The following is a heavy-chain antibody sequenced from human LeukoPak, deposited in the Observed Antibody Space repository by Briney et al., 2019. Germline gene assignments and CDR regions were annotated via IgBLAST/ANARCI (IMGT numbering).Heavy chain of an antibody. Sequence: GGSLRLSCAASGFTFDDYAMHWVRQAPGKGLEWVSGISWNSGSIGYADSVKGRFTISRDNAKNSLYLQMNSLRAEDTALYYCAKDLRDGYNYRRGAFDIWGQGTMVTVSS. J-gene: IGHJ3*02. CDR3: AKDLRDGYNYRRGAFDI. V-gene: IGHV3-9*01. CDR1: GFTFDDYA. D-gene: IGHD5-12*01. CDR2: ISWNSGSI.